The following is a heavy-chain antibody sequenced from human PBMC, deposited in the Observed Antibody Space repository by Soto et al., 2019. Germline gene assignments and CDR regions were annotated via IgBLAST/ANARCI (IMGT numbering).Heavy chain of an antibody. CDR1: GDSISGSPYF. CDR2: IFYDGYT. Sequence: QLQLQESGPGLVMPSETLSLTCTVSGDSISGSPYFWGWIRQPPGKSLEWIGSIFYDGYTLYTPSLRSRVTISVDTSKNQFSLKLASVAAADPATYFCARLQAAVPHYWGQGTLVTVSS. J-gene: IGHJ4*02. V-gene: IGHV4-39*01. D-gene: IGHD6-13*01. CDR3: ARLQAAVPHY.